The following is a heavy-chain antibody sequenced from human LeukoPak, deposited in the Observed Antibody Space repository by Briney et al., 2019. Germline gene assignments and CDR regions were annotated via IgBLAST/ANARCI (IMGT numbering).Heavy chain of an antibody. CDR1: GYSFTSYW. V-gene: IGHV5-51*01. D-gene: IGHD3-22*01. CDR3: ARRTPDYYDSSGPFDY. CDR2: IYPGDSDT. Sequence: GESLKISCKGSGYSFTSYWIGWVRQMPGKGLEWMGIIYPGDSDTRYSPSFQGQVTISADKSISTAYLQWSSLKASDTAMYYCARRTPDYYDSSGPFDYWGQGTLVTVSS. J-gene: IGHJ4*02.